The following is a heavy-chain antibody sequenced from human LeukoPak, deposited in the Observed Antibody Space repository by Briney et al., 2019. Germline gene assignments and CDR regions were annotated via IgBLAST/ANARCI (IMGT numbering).Heavy chain of an antibody. J-gene: IGHJ4*02. D-gene: IGHD3-10*01. Sequence: PSETLSLTCTVSGGSISSYYWSWIRQPAGKGLEWIGRIYTSGSTNYSPPLKSRVTISVDTSKNQFSLKLSSVTAADTAVYYCARLGSNVFDHWGQGTLVTVSS. CDR2: IYTSGST. CDR3: ARLGSNVFDH. V-gene: IGHV4-4*07. CDR1: GGSISSYY.